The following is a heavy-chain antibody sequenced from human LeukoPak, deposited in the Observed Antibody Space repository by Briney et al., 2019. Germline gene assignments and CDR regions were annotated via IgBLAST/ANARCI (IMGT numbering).Heavy chain of an antibody. J-gene: IGHJ6*03. CDR1: GGTFSSYA. D-gene: IGHD4-17*01. CDR2: IIPIFGTA. Sequence: PSVKVSCKASGGTFSSYAISWVRHAPRQGLEWMGGIIPIFGTANYAQKFQGRVTITTDESTRTAYMELSSLRSEDTALYYCASHYGDPPPPYYYYYMDVWGKGTTVTVSS. CDR3: ASHYGDPPPPYYYYYMDV. V-gene: IGHV1-69*05.